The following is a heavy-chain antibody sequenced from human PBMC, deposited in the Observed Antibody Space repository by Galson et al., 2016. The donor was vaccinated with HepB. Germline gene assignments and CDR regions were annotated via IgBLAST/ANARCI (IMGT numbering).Heavy chain of an antibody. D-gene: IGHD2-15*01. CDR2: IIPIFGIL. V-gene: IGHV1-69*13. Sequence: SVKVSCKAFGGTFSSYGFSWVRQAPGQGLEWMGGIIPIFGILNYAQKFQGRLTIIADESTSTAYMELSSLRSEDTAVYYCARESTPETDSFDYMDVWGKGTTVIVSS. CDR1: GGTFSSYG. CDR3: ARESTPETDSFDYMDV. J-gene: IGHJ6*03.